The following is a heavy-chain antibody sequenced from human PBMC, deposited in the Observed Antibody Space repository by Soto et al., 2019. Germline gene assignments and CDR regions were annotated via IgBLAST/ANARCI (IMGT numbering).Heavy chain of an antibody. CDR1: GFTFSSYA. J-gene: IGHJ6*03. Sequence: GSLRLSCAASGFTFSSYAMSWVRQAPGKGLEWVSAISGSGGSTYYADSVKGRFTISRDNSKNTLYLQMNSLRAEDTAVYYCAKEPSTTYYDFWSGYYPQPTYYYMDVWGKGTTVTVSS. CDR3: AKEPSTTYYDFWSGYYPQPTYYYMDV. CDR2: ISGSGGST. V-gene: IGHV3-23*01. D-gene: IGHD3-3*01.